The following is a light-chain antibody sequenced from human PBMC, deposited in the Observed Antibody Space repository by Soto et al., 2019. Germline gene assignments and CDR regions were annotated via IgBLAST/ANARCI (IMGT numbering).Light chain of an antibody. J-gene: IGKJ1*01. CDR1: QSISYY. V-gene: IGKV1-39*01. CDR2: STS. CDR3: QQRYSTPWT. Sequence: DIQMTQSPSSLSASVGDRVTITCRASQSISYYLNWYQQKQGRAPRLLIYSTSTLQSGVPSKFSGSASGTDFTLTISSLQPEDFATYYCQQRYSTPWTFGQGTKVDIK.